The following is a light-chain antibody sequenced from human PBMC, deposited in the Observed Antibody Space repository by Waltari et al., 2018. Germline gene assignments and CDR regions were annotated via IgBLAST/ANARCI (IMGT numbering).Light chain of an antibody. CDR1: SGDIGGYNF. Sequence: QSALTQPPSASGSPGQSVTISCTGTSGDIGGYNFVSWYQQHPGNAPKLMIYEVTKRPSCVPARFSGSKSCNTASLTVSGLHAEDEADYYCSSFAGNNNPYVFGTGTKVSVL. V-gene: IGLV2-8*01. J-gene: IGLJ1*01. CDR2: EVT. CDR3: SSFAGNNNPYV.